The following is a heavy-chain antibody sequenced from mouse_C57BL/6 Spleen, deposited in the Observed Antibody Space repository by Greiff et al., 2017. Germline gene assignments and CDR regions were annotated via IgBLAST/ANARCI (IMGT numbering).Heavy chain of an antibody. CDR3: ARTATGAWFAY. CDR2: IDPSDSYT. V-gene: IGHV1-69*01. J-gene: IGHJ3*01. D-gene: IGHD1-1*01. CDR1: GYTFTSYW. Sequence: QVQLQQPGAELVMPGASVKLSCKASGYTFTSYWMHWVKQRPGQGLEWIGEIDPSDSYTNYNQKFKGKSTLTVDKSSSTAYMQLSSLTSEDSAVDYCARTATGAWFAYWGQGTLVTVSA.